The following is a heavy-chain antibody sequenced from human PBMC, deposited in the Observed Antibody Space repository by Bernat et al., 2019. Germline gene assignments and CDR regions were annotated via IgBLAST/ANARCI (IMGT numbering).Heavy chain of an antibody. J-gene: IGHJ3*01. V-gene: IGHV3-66*04. Sequence: EVQLVESGGGLVQPGRSLRLSCTASGFTFGDYAMSWFRQAPGKGLEWVSVIYSSGTTYYADSVKGRFTISRDNSKNMLYLQMNSLAAEDTAVYYCARPPGSATLHAFDVWGQGTMVTVSS. CDR3: ARPPGSATLHAFDV. CDR1: GFTFGDYA. CDR2: IYSSGTT. D-gene: IGHD1-26*01.